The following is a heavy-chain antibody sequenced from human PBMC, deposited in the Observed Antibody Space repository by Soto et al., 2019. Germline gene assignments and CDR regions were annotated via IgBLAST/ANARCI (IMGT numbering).Heavy chain of an antibody. CDR3: AREGLERWLHYDAFDI. CDR2: INPSGGST. D-gene: IGHD5-12*01. J-gene: IGHJ3*02. V-gene: IGHV1-46*01. Sequence: GASVKVSCKASGYTFTSYYMHWVRQAPGQGLEWMGIINPSGGSTSYAQKFQGRVTMTRDTSTSTVYMELSSLRSEDTAVYYCAREGLERWLHYDAFDIWGQGTMVTVSS. CDR1: GYTFTSYY.